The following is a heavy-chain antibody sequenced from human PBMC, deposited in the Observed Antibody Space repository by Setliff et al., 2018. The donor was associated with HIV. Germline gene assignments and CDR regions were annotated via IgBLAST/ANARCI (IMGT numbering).Heavy chain of an antibody. CDR1: DYTFTTYW. CDR2: IYPDDSDI. J-gene: IGHJ3*01. Sequence: GESLKISCKALDYTFTTYWIAWVRQMPGEGLEWMGIIYPDDSDIRYNPPFQNQITISADKSIATAYLQLNNLKASDTATYYCARRDGRSMNAFQIWGPGTMVTVSS. CDR3: ARRDGRSMNAFQI. V-gene: IGHV5-51*01. D-gene: IGHD2-21*01.